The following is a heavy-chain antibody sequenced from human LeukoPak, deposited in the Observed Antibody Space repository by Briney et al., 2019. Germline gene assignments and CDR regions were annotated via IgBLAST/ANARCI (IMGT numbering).Heavy chain of an antibody. CDR2: ISAYNGNT. CDR1: GYTFTSYG. D-gene: IGHD2-2*01. CDR3: ARDPTRGAPDIVVVPAASDAFDI. Sequence: ASVKVSCKASGYTFTSYGISWVRQAPGQGLEWMGWISAYNGNTNYAQKLQGRVIMTTDTSTSTAYMELRSLRSDDTAVYYCARDPTRGAPDIVVVPAASDAFDIWGQGTMVTVSS. V-gene: IGHV1-18*01. J-gene: IGHJ3*02.